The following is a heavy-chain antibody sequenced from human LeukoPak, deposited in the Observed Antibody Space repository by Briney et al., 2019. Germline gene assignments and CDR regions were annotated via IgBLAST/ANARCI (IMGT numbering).Heavy chain of an antibody. V-gene: IGHV1-2*02. Sequence: ASVKVSCNASGYTFTTYGISWVRQAPGQGLEWMGWINPNSGGTNYAQKFQGRVTMTRDTSISTAYMELSRLRSDDTAVYYCARGMEPYYYMDVWGKGTTVTVSS. J-gene: IGHJ6*03. CDR3: ARGMEPYYYMDV. D-gene: IGHD1-26*01. CDR2: INPNSGGT. CDR1: GYTFTTYG.